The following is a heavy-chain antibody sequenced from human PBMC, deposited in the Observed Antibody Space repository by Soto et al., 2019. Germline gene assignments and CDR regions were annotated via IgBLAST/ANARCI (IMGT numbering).Heavy chain of an antibody. CDR1: GGSISTSNW. D-gene: IGHD5-18*01. CDR3: ARDLNVNTAMVLPY. CDR2: VYHSGST. J-gene: IGHJ4*02. Sequence: PSETLSLTCAVSGGSISTSNWWSWVRQPPGKGLEWIGEVYHSGSTNYNPSFKSRATIFLDTSKNQFSLNLTSVTAADTAVYYCARDLNVNTAMVLPYWGQGNLVTVSS. V-gene: IGHV4-4*02.